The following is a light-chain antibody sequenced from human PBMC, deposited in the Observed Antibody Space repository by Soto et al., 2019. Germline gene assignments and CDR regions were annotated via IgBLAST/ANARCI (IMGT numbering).Light chain of an antibody. CDR3: QQDGGAPGMYT. J-gene: IGKJ2*01. Sequence: EIVLTQSPGTLSLSPGERATLSCRASQTVTSSYLAWYQQRPGQAPRLLIQAASTRATGIPDRFSGSGSGTDFTLTISRLEPEDFAVYYCQQDGGAPGMYTVGQGTKLEI. V-gene: IGKV3-20*01. CDR1: QTVTSSY. CDR2: AAS.